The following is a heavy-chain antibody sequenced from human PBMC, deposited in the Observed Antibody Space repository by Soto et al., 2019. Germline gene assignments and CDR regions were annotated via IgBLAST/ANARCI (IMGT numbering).Heavy chain of an antibody. Sequence: PGGSLRLSCAASGFTFSSYGMHWVRQAPGKGLEWVAVIWYDGSNKYYADSVKGRFTISRDNSKNTLYLQMNSLRAEDTAVYYCARWGTTYYYDSSGYSNGMDVWGQGTTVTVSS. CDR3: ARWGTTYYYDSSGYSNGMDV. J-gene: IGHJ6*02. CDR1: GFTFSSYG. CDR2: IWYDGSNK. D-gene: IGHD3-22*01. V-gene: IGHV3-33*01.